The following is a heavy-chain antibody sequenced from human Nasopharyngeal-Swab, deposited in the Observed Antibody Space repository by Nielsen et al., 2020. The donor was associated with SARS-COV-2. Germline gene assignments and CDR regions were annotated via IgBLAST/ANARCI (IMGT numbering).Heavy chain of an antibody. J-gene: IGHJ6*02. V-gene: IGHV1-18*01. D-gene: IGHD2-2*01. CDR3: ARDFRVGCSSTSCYYYYGMDV. CDR1: GYTFTSYA. CDR2: ISAYNGNT. Sequence: ASVKVSCKASGYTFTSYAMHWVRQAPGQRLEWMGWISAYNGNTNYAQKLQGRVTMTTDTSTSTAYMELRSLRSDDTAVYYCARDFRVGCSSTSCYYYYGMDVWGQGTTVTVSS.